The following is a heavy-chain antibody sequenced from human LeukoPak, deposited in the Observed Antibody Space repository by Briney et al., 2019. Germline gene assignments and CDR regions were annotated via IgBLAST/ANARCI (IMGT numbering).Heavy chain of an antibody. CDR1: GGSISSSSYY. CDR2: IYYSGST. Sequence: SETLSLTCTVSGGSISSSSYYWGWIRQPPGKGLESIGSIYYSGSTYYNPSLKSRVTISVDTSKNQFSLKLSSVTAADTAVYYCARDKSGSFDYWGQGTLVTVSS. CDR3: ARDKSGSFDY. V-gene: IGHV4-39*07. J-gene: IGHJ4*02. D-gene: IGHD1-26*01.